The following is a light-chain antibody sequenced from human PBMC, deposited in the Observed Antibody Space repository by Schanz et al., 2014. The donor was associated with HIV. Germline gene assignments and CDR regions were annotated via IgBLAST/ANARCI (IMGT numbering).Light chain of an antibody. J-gene: IGKJ2*01. Sequence: EIVLTQSPATLSVSPGERATLSCRASQTVSNALAWYQQKPGQAPRLLIHTASSRATGIPDRFSGSGSGTDFSLTISRLEPADFAVYYCQQYGSSPYTFGQGTKLEIK. CDR3: QQYGSSPYT. CDR1: QTVSNA. V-gene: IGKV3-20*01. CDR2: TAS.